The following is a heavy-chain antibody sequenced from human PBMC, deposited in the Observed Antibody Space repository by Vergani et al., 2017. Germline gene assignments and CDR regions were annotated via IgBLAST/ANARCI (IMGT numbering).Heavy chain of an antibody. J-gene: IGHJ6*03. CDR2: IYLNDDQ. Sequence: QITLKESGPTLVKPTQTLTLTCTFPGFPLNTRGVSVASIRQPPGKGLDWLALIYLNDDQHYSPSLNNRVTITKDTSKNQVVLTMTNMSSVDTGTYYCVYRNTECGTTGCFYPFYYYYYMDVWGKGTTVTVSS. D-gene: IGHD1-7*01. CDR1: GFPLNTRGVS. CDR3: VYRNTECGTTGCFYPFYYYYYMDV. V-gene: IGHV2-5*04.